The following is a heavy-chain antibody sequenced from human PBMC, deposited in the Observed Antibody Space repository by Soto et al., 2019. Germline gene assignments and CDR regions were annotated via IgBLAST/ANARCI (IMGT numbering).Heavy chain of an antibody. V-gene: IGHV3-15*07. CDR2: IRGKDHAGST. J-gene: IGHJ4*02. D-gene: IGHD3-22*01. CDR3: ITDHRGY. Sequence: EVQLVQSGGGLVQPGGSLRLSCVTSGFSFNNAWINWVRQAPGKGLEWVGLIRGKDHAGSTDYSAPVKGRFTISREDAKRTVYLQMDSLKTEDTAGYYCITDHRGYWGQGTLVTVSS. CDR1: GFSFNNAW.